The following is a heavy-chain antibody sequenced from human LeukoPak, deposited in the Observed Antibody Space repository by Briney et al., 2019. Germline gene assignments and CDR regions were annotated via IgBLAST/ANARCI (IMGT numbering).Heavy chain of an antibody. D-gene: IGHD6-19*01. CDR2: ISSGSTTI. CDR1: GFTLSSYI. V-gene: IGHV3-48*01. Sequence: GGSLRLSCATSGFTLSSYIMNWVRQAPGKGLEWVSYISSGSTTIYYADSVKGRFTISRDNAKNSLYLQMNSLRAEDTAVYYCARDVEQWLVRVYYFDYWGQGTLVTVSS. CDR3: ARDVEQWLVRVYYFDY. J-gene: IGHJ4*02.